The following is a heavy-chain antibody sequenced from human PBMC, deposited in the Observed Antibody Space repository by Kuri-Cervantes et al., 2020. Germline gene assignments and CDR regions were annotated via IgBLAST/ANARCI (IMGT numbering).Heavy chain of an antibody. Sequence: ASVKVSCKASGDTFSRNAFSWVRQAPGQGLEWMGWINPNSGGTNYAQEFQGRVTLTRDTSISTAYMELSRLRSDDTALYYCARAPLGWFGESHGGYWGQGTLVTVSS. D-gene: IGHD3-10*01. CDR2: INPNSGGT. J-gene: IGHJ4*02. CDR1: GDTFSRNA. V-gene: IGHV1-2*02. CDR3: ARAPLGWFGESHGGY.